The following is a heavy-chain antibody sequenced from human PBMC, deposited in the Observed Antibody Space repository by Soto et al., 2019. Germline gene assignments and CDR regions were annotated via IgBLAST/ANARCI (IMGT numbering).Heavy chain of an antibody. V-gene: IGHV4-59*12. CDR3: ARDRVMLTFGGGSEEWGIDS. D-gene: IGHD3-16*01. J-gene: IGHJ4*02. CDR2: IYYSGST. CDR1: GGPMSSFY. Sequence: SETLSLTCTVFGGPMSSFYWPWIRQPPGKGLEWIGYIYYSGSTNYNPSLKSRVTISVDTSKNQLALKLNSVTAADTAVYYCARDRVMLTFGGGSEEWGIDSWGQGTLVTVSS.